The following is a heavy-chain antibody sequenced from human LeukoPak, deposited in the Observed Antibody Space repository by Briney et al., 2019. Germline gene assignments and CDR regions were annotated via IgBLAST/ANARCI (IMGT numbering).Heavy chain of an antibody. Sequence: GGSLRLSCAASGFNVSRNYMGWDRQAPGKGLEWVSVIYTGGTTYYADSVKGRFTISRDNSKNTLYLQMNSLRAEDTAVYFCACSIVSRPPFDYWGQGALVTVSS. CDR1: GFNVSRNY. D-gene: IGHD6-6*01. V-gene: IGHV3-66*01. CDR3: ACSIVSRPPFDY. J-gene: IGHJ4*02. CDR2: IYTGGTT.